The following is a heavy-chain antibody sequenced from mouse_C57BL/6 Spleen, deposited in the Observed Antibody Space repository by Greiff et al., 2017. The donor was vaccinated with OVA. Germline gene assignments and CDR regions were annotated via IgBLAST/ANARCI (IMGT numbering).Heavy chain of an antibody. J-gene: IGHJ2*01. CDR3: TRHGRVYDGYYKYFDY. CDR2: FYPGSGSI. Sequence: QVHVKQSGAELVKPGASVKLSCKASGYTFTEYTIHWVKQRSGQGLEWIGWFYPGSGSIKYNETFKDKATLTADKSSSTAYMELSSLTSEDSAVYFCTRHGRVYDGYYKYFDYWGQGTTLTVSS. D-gene: IGHD2-3*01. V-gene: IGHV1-62-2*01. CDR1: GYTFTEYT.